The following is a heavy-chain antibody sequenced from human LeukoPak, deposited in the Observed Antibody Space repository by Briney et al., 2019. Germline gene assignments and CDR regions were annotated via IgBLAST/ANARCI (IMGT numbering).Heavy chain of an antibody. CDR2: ISYDGSNK. CDR3: ARGTSIAAAGTVAANGPNWFDP. CDR1: GFTFSSYA. V-gene: IGHV3-30*04. J-gene: IGHJ5*02. Sequence: GGSLRLSCAASGFTFSSYAMHWVRQAPGKGLEWVEVISYDGSNKYYADSVKGRFTISRDNSKNTLYLQMNSLRAEDTAVYYCARGTSIAAAGTVAANGPNWFDPWGQGTLVTVSS. D-gene: IGHD6-13*01.